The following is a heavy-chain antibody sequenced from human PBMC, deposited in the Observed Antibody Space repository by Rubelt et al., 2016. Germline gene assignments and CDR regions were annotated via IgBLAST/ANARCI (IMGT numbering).Heavy chain of an antibody. CDR3: ARGGIAVAGIDAFDI. J-gene: IGHJ3*02. V-gene: IGHV3-7*01. Sequence: DSVKGRFNICRDNAKNSLYLQMNSLRAEDTAVYYCARGGIAVAGIDAFDIWGQGTMVTVSS. D-gene: IGHD6-19*01.